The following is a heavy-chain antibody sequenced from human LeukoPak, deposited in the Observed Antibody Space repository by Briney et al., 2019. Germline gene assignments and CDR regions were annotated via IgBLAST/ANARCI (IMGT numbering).Heavy chain of an antibody. CDR3: ASDLEQQLVPALDY. CDR1: GYTFTTYA. CDR2: INTNTGNP. J-gene: IGHJ4*02. D-gene: IGHD6-13*01. V-gene: IGHV7-4-1*02. Sequence: ASVKVSCKASGYTFTTYAMNWVRQAPGQGLEWMGWINTNTGNPTYAQGFTGRFVFSLDTSVSTAYLQISSLKAEDAAVYYCASDLEQQLVPALDYWGQGTLVTVSS.